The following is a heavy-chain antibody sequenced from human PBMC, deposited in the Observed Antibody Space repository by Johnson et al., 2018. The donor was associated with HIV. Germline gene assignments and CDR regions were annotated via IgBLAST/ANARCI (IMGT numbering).Heavy chain of an antibody. CDR3: ARRTVTALFDI. Sequence: QMQLVESGGGLVQPGGSLRLSCATSGFTFSAYGMYWVRQSPVKGLEWVAVISYDGGNKYYVDSVKGRFTISRDNSKNTLYLQMNSLRAEDSAVYYCARRTVTALFDIWGQGTLVTVSS. D-gene: IGHD4-17*01. CDR1: GFTFSAYG. V-gene: IGHV3-30*03. CDR2: ISYDGGNK. J-gene: IGHJ3*02.